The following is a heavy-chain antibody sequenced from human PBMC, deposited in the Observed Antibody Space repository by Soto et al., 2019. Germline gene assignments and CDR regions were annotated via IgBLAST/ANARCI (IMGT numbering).Heavy chain of an antibody. V-gene: IGHV1-58*01. CDR1: GFTFARSA. Sequence: ASVKVSCKASGFTFARSAAQWVRQARCQRLEWIGWIVVGGGTTNYAQKFQDRVTITSDLSTNTVYMERRSLKSEDTAVYYCAEDLITQETPGYWGQGTLVTVPQ. CDR3: AEDLITQETPGY. D-gene: IGHD3-22*01. CDR2: IVVGGGTT. J-gene: IGHJ4*02.